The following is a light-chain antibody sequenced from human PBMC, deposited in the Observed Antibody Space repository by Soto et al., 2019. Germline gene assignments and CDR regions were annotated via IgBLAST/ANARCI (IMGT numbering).Light chain of an antibody. V-gene: IGKV3-20*01. CDR2: GAS. CDR3: QQYDSTPPT. J-gene: IGKJ1*01. Sequence: EIVLTQSPGTLSLSPGDRATLSCRASQSVNSNYLAWYQRKPGQAPRLLIYGASNRPTDIPYRFSASGSGTDFPLTITRLEAEDFAVYYCQQYDSTPPTFGQGTKVEV. CDR1: QSVNSNY.